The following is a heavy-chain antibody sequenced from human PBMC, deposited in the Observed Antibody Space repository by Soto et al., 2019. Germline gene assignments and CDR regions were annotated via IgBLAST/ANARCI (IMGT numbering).Heavy chain of an antibody. Sequence: SETLSLTCTVSGGSVSSSRYYWNWIRQPPGKGLEWIGYIYYSGSTSYNPSLKSRVTISVDTSKNQFSLKVSSVTAADTAVYYCARDSNSYYDSSGYYAFDIWGQGTMVTVSS. CDR3: ARDSNSYYDSSGYYAFDI. V-gene: IGHV4-61*01. CDR1: GGSVSSSRYY. J-gene: IGHJ3*02. CDR2: IYYSGST. D-gene: IGHD3-22*01.